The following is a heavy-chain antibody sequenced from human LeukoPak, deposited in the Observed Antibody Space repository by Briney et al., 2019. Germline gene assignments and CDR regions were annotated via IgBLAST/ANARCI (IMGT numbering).Heavy chain of an antibody. J-gene: IGHJ4*02. Sequence: RGSLRLSCAASGFTFSSYGMHWVRQAPGKGLEWVAVIWYDGSNKYYADSVKGRFTISRDNAKNSLYLQMNSLRAEDTAVYYCAGSYYYDSSGYYSIDYWGQGTLVTVSS. CDR1: GFTFSSYG. V-gene: IGHV3-33*03. CDR3: AGSYYYDSSGYYSIDY. D-gene: IGHD3-22*01. CDR2: IWYDGSNK.